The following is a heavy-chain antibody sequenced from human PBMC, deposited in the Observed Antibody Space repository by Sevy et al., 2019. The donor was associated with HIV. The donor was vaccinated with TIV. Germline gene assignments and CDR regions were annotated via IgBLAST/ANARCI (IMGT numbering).Heavy chain of an antibody. CDR2: IIGRGDGT. CDR1: GFTFSSYF. D-gene: IGHD5-18*01. J-gene: IGHJ4*02. V-gene: IGHV3-23*01. CDR3: AKLPFTHAGYPDFDY. Sequence: GGSLRLSCAASGFTFSSYFMSWVRQAPGGGLEWVSGIIGRGDGTYYADSVKGRFTISRDNSKNTLYLQMNSLRADDTAVYYCAKLPFTHAGYPDFDYWGQGTLVTVSS.